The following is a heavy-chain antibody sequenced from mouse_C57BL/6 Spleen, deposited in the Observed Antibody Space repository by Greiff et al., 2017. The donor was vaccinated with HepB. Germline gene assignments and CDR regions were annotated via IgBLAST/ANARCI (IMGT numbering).Heavy chain of an antibody. Sequence: VQLQQSGAELVRPGASVKLSCKASGYTFTDYYINWVKQRPGQGLEWIARIYPGSGNTYYNEKFKGKATLTAEKSSSTAYMQLSSLTSEDSAVYFCARLDGSSYGTAWYFDVWGTGTTVTVSS. J-gene: IGHJ1*03. CDR3: ARLDGSSYGTAWYFDV. V-gene: IGHV1-76*01. CDR2: IYPGSGNT. D-gene: IGHD1-1*01. CDR1: GYTFTDYY.